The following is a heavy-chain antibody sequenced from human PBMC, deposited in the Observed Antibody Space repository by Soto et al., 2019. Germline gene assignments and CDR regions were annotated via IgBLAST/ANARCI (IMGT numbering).Heavy chain of an antibody. J-gene: IGHJ4*02. CDR2: ISGSGGST. V-gene: IGHV3-23*01. Sequence: GSLRLSCAASGFTFSSYAMSWVRQAPGKGLEWVSAISGSGGSTYYADSVKGRFTISRDNSKNTLYLQMNSLRAEDTAVYYCAKDLGLYDFWSGDYTPFGWGQGTLVTVSS. D-gene: IGHD3-3*01. CDR1: GFTFSSYA. CDR3: AKDLGLYDFWSGDYTPFG.